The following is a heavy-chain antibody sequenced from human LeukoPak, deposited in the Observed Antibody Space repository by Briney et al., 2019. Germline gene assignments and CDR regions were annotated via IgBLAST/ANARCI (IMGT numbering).Heavy chain of an antibody. CDR1: GPTFSSHD. D-gene: IGHD3-10*01. CDR3: IWFGESPG. CDR2: ISSSGSTI. V-gene: IGHV3-48*03. Sequence: QPGGSLRLSCVDSGPTFSSHDMNWVRQAPGKGPEWVSYISSSGSTIYYADSVKGRFTISRDNAKNSLYLQMISLRAKDTAVYYCIWFGESPGWGQGTLVTVSS. J-gene: IGHJ4*02.